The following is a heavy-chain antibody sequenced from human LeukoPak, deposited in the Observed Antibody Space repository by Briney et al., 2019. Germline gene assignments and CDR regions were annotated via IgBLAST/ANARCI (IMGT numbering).Heavy chain of an antibody. CDR2: IRYDGSNK. V-gene: IGHV3-30*02. D-gene: IGHD6-13*01. CDR3: ARVEVAAAGPFDY. Sequence: GGSLRLSCAASGFTFSSYGMHWVRQAPGKGLEWVAFIRYDGSNKYYADSVKGRLTISRDNSKNTLYLQMNSLRAEDTAVYYCARVEVAAAGPFDYWGQGTLVTVSS. J-gene: IGHJ4*02. CDR1: GFTFSSYG.